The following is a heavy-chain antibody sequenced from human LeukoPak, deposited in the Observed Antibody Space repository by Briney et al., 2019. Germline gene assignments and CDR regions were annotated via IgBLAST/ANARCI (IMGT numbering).Heavy chain of an antibody. CDR1: GFTFSSYG. V-gene: IGHV3-48*01. J-gene: IGHJ4*02. Sequence: PGGSLRLSCAASGFTFSSYGMNWVRQAPGKGLEWISYISSSGDNIYYADSVKGRFTISRDNAKSSLYLQVNSLRADDTAVYYCARGGIVGATGDYWGQGTLVTVSS. D-gene: IGHD1-26*01. CDR2: ISSSGDNI. CDR3: ARGGIVGATGDY.